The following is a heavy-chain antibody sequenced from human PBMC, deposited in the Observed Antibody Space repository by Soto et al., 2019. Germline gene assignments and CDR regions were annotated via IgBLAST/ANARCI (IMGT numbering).Heavy chain of an antibody. CDR1: GGTFSSYA. CDR3: ARVIVMRTDYYDSSGYYYGFDYFDY. J-gene: IGHJ4*02. Sequence: GASVKVSCKASGGTFSSYAISWVRQAPGQGLEWMGGIIPIFGTANYAQKFQGRVTITADESTSTAYMELSSLRSEDTAVYYCARVIVMRTDYYDSSGYYYGFDYFDYWGQGTLVTVSS. CDR2: IIPIFGTA. V-gene: IGHV1-69*13. D-gene: IGHD3-22*01.